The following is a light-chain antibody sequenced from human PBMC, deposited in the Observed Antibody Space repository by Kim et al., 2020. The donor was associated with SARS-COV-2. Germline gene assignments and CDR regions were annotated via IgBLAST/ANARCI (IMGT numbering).Light chain of an antibody. V-gene: IGKV3-15*01. CDR3: HQYNDWPPGDP. J-gene: IGKJ2*01. CDR1: HSVSTN. CDR2: DAS. Sequence: EIVMTQSPVTLSVSPGERATLSCRASHSVSTNLAWYQQKPGQAPRLLIYDASTRATDIPTRFSGSGSGTEFTLTISSLQSEDFAIYYCHQYNDWPPGDPFGQETKLDI.